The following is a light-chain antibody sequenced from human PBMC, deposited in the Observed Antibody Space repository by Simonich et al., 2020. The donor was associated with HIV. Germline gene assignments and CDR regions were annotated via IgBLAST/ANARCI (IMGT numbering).Light chain of an antibody. Sequence: DIQMTQSPSSLSASVGDRVTITCQASQDITNSLNRYQQKPVKAPKFLIYDASNLETGVPSRFSGSGSGTDFTFTISSLQPEDIATYYCQQYDNLPPLTFGGGTKVEIK. CDR3: QQYDNLPPLT. CDR1: QDITNS. J-gene: IGKJ4*01. V-gene: IGKV1-33*01. CDR2: DAS.